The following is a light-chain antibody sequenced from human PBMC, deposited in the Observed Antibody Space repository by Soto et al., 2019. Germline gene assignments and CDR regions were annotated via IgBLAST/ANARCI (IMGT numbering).Light chain of an antibody. CDR3: QTWGTGIQV. Sequence: QLVLTQSPSASASLGASVRLTCTLSSGHSNYAIAWHRQQPEKGPQYLMRINSDGSHSKGDGIPDRFSGSRSGAERYLTISRLQSEDEADYYCQTWGTGIQVFGGGTKLTVL. J-gene: IGLJ3*02. CDR2: INSDGSH. CDR1: SGHSNYA. V-gene: IGLV4-69*01.